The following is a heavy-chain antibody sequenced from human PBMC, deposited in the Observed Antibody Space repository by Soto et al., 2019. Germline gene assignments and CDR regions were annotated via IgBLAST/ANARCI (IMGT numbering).Heavy chain of an antibody. CDR2: IYPGDSDT. V-gene: IGHV5-51*01. CDR3: ARQTYYYDSSGPNLFDP. D-gene: IGHD3-22*01. Sequence: PGESLKISCKGSGYSFTSYWIGWVRQMPGKGLEWMGIIYPGDSDTRYSPSFQGQVTISADKSISTAYLQWSSLKASDTAMYYCARQTYYYDSSGPNLFDPWGQGTLVTVSS. J-gene: IGHJ5*02. CDR1: GYSFTSYW.